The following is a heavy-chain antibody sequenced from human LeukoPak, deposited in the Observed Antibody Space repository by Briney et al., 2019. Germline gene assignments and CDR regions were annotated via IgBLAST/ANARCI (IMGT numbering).Heavy chain of an antibody. CDR3: AKDFSAVAGTKAFDY. J-gene: IGHJ4*02. CDR1: GFTFDDYA. V-gene: IGHV3-9*01. D-gene: IGHD6-19*01. CDR2: ISWISGSI. Sequence: PGGSLRLSCAASGFTFDDYATHWVRQAPGKGLKWVSGISWISGSIGYADSVKGRFTISRDNAKNSLYLQMNSLRAEDTALYYCAKDFSAVAGTKAFDYWGQGTLVTVSS.